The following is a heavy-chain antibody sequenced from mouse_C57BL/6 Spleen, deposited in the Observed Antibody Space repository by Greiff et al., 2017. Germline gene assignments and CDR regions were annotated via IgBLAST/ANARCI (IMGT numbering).Heavy chain of an antibody. CDR3: TPSYYDALGAWFAY. CDR1: GFTFSDAW. CDR2: IRNKANNHAT. J-gene: IGHJ3*01. Sequence: EVKVEESGGGLVQPGGSMKLSCAASGFTFSDAWMDWVRQSPEKGLEWVAEIRNKANNHATYYAESVKGRFTISRDDSKSSVYLQMNSLRAEDTGIYYCTPSYYDALGAWFAYWGQGTLVTVSA. V-gene: IGHV6-6*01. D-gene: IGHD2-4*01.